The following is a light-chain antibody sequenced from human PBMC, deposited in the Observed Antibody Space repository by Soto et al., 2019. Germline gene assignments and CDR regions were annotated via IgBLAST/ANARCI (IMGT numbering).Light chain of an antibody. CDR3: SSYAGSTNWL. J-gene: IGLJ3*02. Sequence: QSALTQPPSASGSPGQSVTISCTRTSSDVGGYNYVSWYQQHPGKAPKLMIYEVNKRPSGVPDRFSGSKSGNTASLTVFGLQAEDEADYYCSSYAGSTNWLFGGGTQLTVL. CDR2: EVN. V-gene: IGLV2-8*01. CDR1: SSDVGGYNY.